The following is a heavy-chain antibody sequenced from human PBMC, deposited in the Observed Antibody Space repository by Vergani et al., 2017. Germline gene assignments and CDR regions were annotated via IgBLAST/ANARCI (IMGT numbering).Heavy chain of an antibody. CDR2: ISAYNGNT. D-gene: IGHD6-13*01. J-gene: IGHJ4*02. V-gene: IGHV1-18*01. Sequence: QVQLVQSGAEVKKPGASVKVSCKASGYTFTSYGISWVRQAPGQGLEWMGWISAYNGNTNYAQKLQGRVTMTTDTSTSTAYMELRSLRSAYTAVYYCARGVAVGYSSSHHLDYGGQGTLVTVSS. CDR1: GYTFTSYG. CDR3: ARGVAVGYSSSHHLDY.